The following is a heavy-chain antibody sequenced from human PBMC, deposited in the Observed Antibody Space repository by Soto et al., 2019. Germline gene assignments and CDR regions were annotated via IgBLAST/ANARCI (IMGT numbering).Heavy chain of an antibody. V-gene: IGHV3-23*01. CDR3: AKGRGGSGSLTPRVDF. Sequence: EVQLLESGGGLVQPGGSLRLSCAASGFTFNNYAMTWVRQAPGKGLEWVSAISGGGDITSYADSVKGRFTVSRDGSKNTLYLQMSSLRAEDTALYYCAKGRGGSGSLTPRVDFWDQGTLVTVSS. J-gene: IGHJ4*02. D-gene: IGHD3-10*01. CDR2: ISGGGDIT. CDR1: GFTFNNYA.